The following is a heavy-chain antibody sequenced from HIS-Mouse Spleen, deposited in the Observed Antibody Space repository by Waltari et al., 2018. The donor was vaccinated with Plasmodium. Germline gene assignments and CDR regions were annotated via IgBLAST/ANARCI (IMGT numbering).Heavy chain of an antibody. D-gene: IGHD6-13*01. CDR2: ISSSSSYI. Sequence: EVQLVESGGGLVKPGGSLRLSFAASGFTFSRYSMNWVRQAPGKGLEWVSSISSSSSYIYYADSVKGRFTISRDNAKNSLYLQMNSLRAEDTAVYYCARESSSSWYFDYWGQGTLVTVSS. CDR3: ARESSSSWYFDY. V-gene: IGHV3-21*01. J-gene: IGHJ4*02. CDR1: GFTFSRYS.